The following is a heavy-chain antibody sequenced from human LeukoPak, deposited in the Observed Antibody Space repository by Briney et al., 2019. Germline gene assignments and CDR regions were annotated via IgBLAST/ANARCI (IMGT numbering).Heavy chain of an antibody. D-gene: IGHD3-3*01. V-gene: IGHV3-30*02. CDR3: AKDPLARLQFLEWLLFDY. J-gene: IGHJ4*02. CDR2: IRYVGSNK. CDR1: GFTFSSYG. Sequence: GGSLRLSCAASGFTFSSYGMHWVRQAPGKGLEWVAFIRYVGSNKYYADSVKGRFTISRDNSKNTLYLQMNSLRAEDTAVYYCAKDPLARLQFLEWLLFDYWGQRTLVTVSS.